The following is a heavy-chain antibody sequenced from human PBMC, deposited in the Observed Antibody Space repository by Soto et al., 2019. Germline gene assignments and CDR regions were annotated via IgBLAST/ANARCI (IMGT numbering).Heavy chain of an antibody. J-gene: IGHJ4*02. Sequence: VQLVESGGGLVQPGGSLRLSCVASGFTFSGSWMHWVRQAPGKGLVWVSRINGDGSGTSYADFVKGRFTISRDDAKNTLFLQMNGLRAEDTAVYYCARGIFGSGTANDYWGQETLVTVSS. V-gene: IGHV3-74*01. CDR3: ARGIFGSGTANDY. D-gene: IGHD3-10*01. CDR1: GFTFSGSW. CDR2: INGDGSGT.